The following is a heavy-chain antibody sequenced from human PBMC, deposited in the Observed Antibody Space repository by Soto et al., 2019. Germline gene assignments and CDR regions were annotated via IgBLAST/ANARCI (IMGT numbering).Heavy chain of an antibody. Sequence: QVQLVQSRPEVKKSGASVKVSCKTSGYNFTNYVISWVRQAPGQWLEWMGWISTFSGRTDYARKFQGRVAMTTDTSTSTAYMEMWRLIAGDTAVYYCASVSGGSYGDYEFGHWGQGTLVTVSS. CDR3: ASVSGGSYGDYEFGH. CDR1: GYNFTNYV. CDR2: ISTFSGRT. D-gene: IGHD4-17*01. J-gene: IGHJ4*02. V-gene: IGHV1-18*01.